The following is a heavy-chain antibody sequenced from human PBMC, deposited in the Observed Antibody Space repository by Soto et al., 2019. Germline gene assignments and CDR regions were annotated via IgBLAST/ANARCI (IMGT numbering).Heavy chain of an antibody. CDR3: ARTPTYYCDSSAYNYYDGMDI. CDR2: IYHSVST. D-gene: IGHD3-22*01. J-gene: IGHJ6*02. Sequence: SETRSLTCAVSRYSISSGYYWGWIRQPPGRVLGWIGGIYHSVSTNYNPSLKSRVTISVDKSKNQFSLKLSYVTAADTAVYYCARTPTYYCDSSAYNYYDGMDIWGQGTTVTVPS. V-gene: IGHV4-38-2*01. CDR1: RYSISSGYY.